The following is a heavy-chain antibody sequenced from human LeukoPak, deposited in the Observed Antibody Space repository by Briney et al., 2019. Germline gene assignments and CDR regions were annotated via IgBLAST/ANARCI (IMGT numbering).Heavy chain of an antibody. CDR3: ARHRAYSSSSPFDY. CDR2: IYYTGST. J-gene: IGHJ4*02. D-gene: IGHD6-6*01. CDR1: GGSISSLY. Sequence: KSSETLSLNCSVSGGSISSLYWSWIRQPPGKGLEWLGYIYYTGSTNYNPSLKSRVTMFVDMSKNQFSLRLSAVTAADTAVYYCARHRAYSSSSPFDYWGQGTLVTVSS. V-gene: IGHV4-59*08.